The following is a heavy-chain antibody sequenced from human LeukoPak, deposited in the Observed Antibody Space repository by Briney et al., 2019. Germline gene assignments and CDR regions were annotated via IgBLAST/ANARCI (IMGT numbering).Heavy chain of an antibody. D-gene: IGHD6-13*01. V-gene: IGHV4-61*02. CDR1: GGSVSSSGYY. CDR3: AREAENVNSKNMDY. CDR2: IYISGTT. J-gene: IGHJ4*02. Sequence: SQTLSLTCTVSGGSVSSSGYYWSWIRQPAGKGLEWIGRIYISGTTNYNPSLESRVTLSVDTSKNQFSLRLTSVTAADTAVYYCAREAENVNSKNMDYLGPGTLVTVSS.